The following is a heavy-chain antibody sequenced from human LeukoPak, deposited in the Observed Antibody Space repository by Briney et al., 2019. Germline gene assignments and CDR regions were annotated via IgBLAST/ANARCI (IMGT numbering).Heavy chain of an antibody. CDR2: INPNSRGT. Sequence: GASVKVSCKASGYTFTGYYMHWVRQAPGQGLEWMGWINPNSRGTNSAQKFQGRVTMTRDTSISTAYMELSRLKSDDTAVYYCARGSGGGNYYSNWFDPWGQGTLVTVSS. D-gene: IGHD1-26*01. CDR3: ARGSGGGNYYSNWFDP. J-gene: IGHJ5*02. V-gene: IGHV1-2*02. CDR1: GYTFTGYY.